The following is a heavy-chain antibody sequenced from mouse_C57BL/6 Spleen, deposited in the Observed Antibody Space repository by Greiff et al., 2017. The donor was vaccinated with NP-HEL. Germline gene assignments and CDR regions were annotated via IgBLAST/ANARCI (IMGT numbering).Heavy chain of an antibody. CDR3: ARDQAYYSNAYAMDY. V-gene: IGHV5-16*01. CDR1: GFTFSDYY. Sequence: EVMLVESEGGLVQPGSSMKLSCTASGFTFSDYYMAWVRQVPEKGLEWVANINYDGSSTYYLDSLKSRFIISRDNAKNILYLQMSSLKSEDTATYYCARDQAYYSNAYAMDYWGQGTSVTVSS. D-gene: IGHD2-5*01. CDR2: INYDGSST. J-gene: IGHJ4*01.